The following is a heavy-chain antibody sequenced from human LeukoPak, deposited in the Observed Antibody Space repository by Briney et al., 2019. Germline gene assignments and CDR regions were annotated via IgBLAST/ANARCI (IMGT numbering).Heavy chain of an antibody. CDR3: ARIGYNHYFDY. CDR1: GYTFTDYY. D-gene: IGHD5-24*01. CDR2: INPNSGGT. V-gene: IGHV1-2*02. Sequence: GASVKVSCKASGYTFTDYYLHWVRQAPGQGLEWMGWINPNSGGTNSAQTFQGRVTMTRDTSISTAHLDLSRLRSDDTAVYYCARIGYNHYFDYWGQGTLVTVSS. J-gene: IGHJ4*02.